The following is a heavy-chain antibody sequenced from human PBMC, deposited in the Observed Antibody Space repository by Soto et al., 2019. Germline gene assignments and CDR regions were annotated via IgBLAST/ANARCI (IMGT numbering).Heavy chain of an antibody. V-gene: IGHV3-7*01. D-gene: IGHD4-17*01. Sequence: EVQLVESGGGLVQPGGSLRLSCAASGFTFSSYWMSWVRQAPGKGLEWVANIKHDGSDKYYVDAVKGRFTISRYNAKNSLYLQMNSMRAEDTAVYCCARDLATVTAEQYNYYCYYYMDVWGKGTTVTVSS. CDR2: IKHDGSDK. J-gene: IGHJ6*03. CDR1: GFTFSSYW. CDR3: ARDLATVTAEQYNYYCYYYMDV.